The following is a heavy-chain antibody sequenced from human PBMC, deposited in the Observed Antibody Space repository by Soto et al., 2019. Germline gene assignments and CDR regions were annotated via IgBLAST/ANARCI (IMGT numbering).Heavy chain of an antibody. CDR1: GYTFTSYG. D-gene: IGHD5-12*01. Sequence: GASVKVSCKASGYTFTSYGISWVRQAPGQGLEWMGWISAYNGNTNYAQKLQGRVTMTTDTSTSTAYMELRSLRSDDTAVYYCARAIDGYNDRYYFDYWGQGTLVTVSS. CDR2: ISAYNGNT. V-gene: IGHV1-18*01. J-gene: IGHJ4*02. CDR3: ARAIDGYNDRYYFDY.